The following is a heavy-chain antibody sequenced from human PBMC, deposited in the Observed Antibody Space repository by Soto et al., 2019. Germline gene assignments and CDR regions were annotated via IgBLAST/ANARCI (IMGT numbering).Heavy chain of an antibody. CDR2: INHSGST. CDR3: ARVYQQVGLPAAIRLSTYFEY. J-gene: IGHJ4*02. Sequence: PSETLSLTCAVYGGSFSGYYWSWIRQPPGKGLEWIGEINHSGSTNYNPSLKSRVTISVDTSKNQFSLKLSSVTAADTAVYYCARVYQQVGLPAAIRLSTYFEYWGQGTLVTVSS. CDR1: GGSFSGYY. D-gene: IGHD2-2*02. V-gene: IGHV4-34*01.